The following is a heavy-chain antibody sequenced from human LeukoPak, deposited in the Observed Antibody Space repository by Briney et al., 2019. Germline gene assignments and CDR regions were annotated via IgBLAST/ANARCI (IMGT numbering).Heavy chain of an antibody. Sequence: PGGSLRLSCAASAFTFSSYGMSWVRQAPGKGLEWVSAISGSGGSTYYADSVKGRFTISKDNSKNTLYLQMNSLRAEDTALYYCAKYYIWGSYRPYYFDYWGQGTLVTVSS. CDR2: ISGSGGST. D-gene: IGHD3-16*02. CDR3: AKYYIWGSYRPYYFDY. J-gene: IGHJ4*02. V-gene: IGHV3-23*01. CDR1: AFTFSSYG.